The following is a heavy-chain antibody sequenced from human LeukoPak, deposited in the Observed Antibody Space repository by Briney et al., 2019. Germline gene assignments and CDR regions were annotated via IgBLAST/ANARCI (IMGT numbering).Heavy chain of an antibody. J-gene: IGHJ4*02. CDR1: GLRFGGYA. CDR2: IRSKALYGTS. D-gene: IGHD3-10*02. Sequence: QPGGSVRLFCSGAGLRFGGYALSWVRQAPGKGLEWVGFIRSKALYGTSEYAASVEGRFAISRDDSNNIFYLQMNSLKTEDTAVYFCVRESVRDYYFDFWGQGTLVTVSS. CDR3: VRESVRDYYFDF. V-gene: IGHV3-49*04.